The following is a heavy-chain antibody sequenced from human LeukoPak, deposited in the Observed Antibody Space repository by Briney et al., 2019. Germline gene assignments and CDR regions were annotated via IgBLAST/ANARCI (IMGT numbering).Heavy chain of an antibody. CDR1: GFTFSSYA. D-gene: IGHD3-9*01. V-gene: IGHV3-64*04. CDR3: ARDDVIVSRYFD. J-gene: IGHJ4*02. Sequence: GGSLRLSCSASGFTFSSYAMHWVRQAPGKGLEYVSAISSNGGSTYYADSVKGRFTISRDNSKNTLYLQMNSLRAEDTAVYYCARDDVIVSRYFDWGQGTLVTVSS. CDR2: ISSNGGST.